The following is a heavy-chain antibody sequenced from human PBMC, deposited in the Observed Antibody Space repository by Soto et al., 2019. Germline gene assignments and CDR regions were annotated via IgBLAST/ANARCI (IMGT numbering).Heavy chain of an antibody. V-gene: IGHV3-23*01. Sequence: EVQLLESGGGLVQPGGSLRLSCAASGFTFNSCAMTWVRQAPGKGLEWVSTISGSSSSTFYADSVKGRFTTSRDNSKNMLYLQMDGLRAEDTAVYYCAKEYIVTTIADAFDIWGQGKMVTVSS. CDR3: AKEYIVTTIADAFDI. D-gene: IGHD5-12*01. CDR1: GFTFNSCA. CDR2: ISGSSSST. J-gene: IGHJ3*02.